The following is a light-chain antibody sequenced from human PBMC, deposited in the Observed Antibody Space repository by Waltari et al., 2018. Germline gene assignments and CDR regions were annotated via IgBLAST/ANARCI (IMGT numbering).Light chain of an antibody. CDR2: KAS. CDR1: QSISSW. Sequence: DIQMTQSPSTLSASVGDRVPITCRASQSISSWLAWYQQKPGKAPKLLIYKASNLQSGVPLRFSGSGSGTEFTLTISSLQPDDFATYYCQQYHSYSRTFGHGTKVEIK. CDR3: QQYHSYSRT. V-gene: IGKV1-5*03. J-gene: IGKJ1*01.